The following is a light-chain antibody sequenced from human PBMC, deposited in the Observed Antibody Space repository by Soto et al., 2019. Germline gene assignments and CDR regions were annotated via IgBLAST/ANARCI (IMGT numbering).Light chain of an antibody. V-gene: IGKV1-27*01. Sequence: DVQMTQSPSSLSAFVGDRVTITCRASQGIAPYLAWFQQKPGKVPKLLIYATSTLQSGVPSRFSGSGSGTDCTLTINSRQPEDGGTYYCQKYNSAPLTFGGGTKVEIK. CDR2: ATS. J-gene: IGKJ4*01. CDR1: QGIAPY. CDR3: QKYNSAPLT.